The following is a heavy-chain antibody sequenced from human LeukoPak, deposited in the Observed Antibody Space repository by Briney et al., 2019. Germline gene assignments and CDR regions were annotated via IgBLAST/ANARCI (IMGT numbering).Heavy chain of an antibody. CDR1: GGSITNYA. V-gene: IGHV1-69*06. CDR2: ITPLLDST. Sequence: ASVKVSCKFSGGSITNYAISWVRQAPGQGLDWMGRITPLLDSTNYAPKFRGRVTITADKSTNTAFMELSSLTSEDTAMYFCTRLVAGGFDSWGQGSLVTVSS. CDR3: TRLVAGGFDS. D-gene: IGHD2-15*01. J-gene: IGHJ4*02.